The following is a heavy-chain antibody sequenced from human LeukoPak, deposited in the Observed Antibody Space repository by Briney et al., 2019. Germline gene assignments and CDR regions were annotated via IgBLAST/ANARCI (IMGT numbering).Heavy chain of an antibody. Sequence: GGSLKLSCAASGFTFSNYAMSWIRQAPGKGLEWVAAVSGFGEVTHNADSVEGRFRSSRDNSKNTVYLQMNSLRAEDTAVYYCVKARMPHCGTDCLESWGQGTLVSVSS. CDR1: GFTFSNYA. CDR3: VKARMPHCGTDCLES. D-gene: IGHD2-21*02. V-gene: IGHV3-23*01. CDR2: VSGFGEVT. J-gene: IGHJ4*02.